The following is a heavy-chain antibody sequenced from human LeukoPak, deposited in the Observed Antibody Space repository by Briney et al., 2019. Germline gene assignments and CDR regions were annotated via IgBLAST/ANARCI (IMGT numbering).Heavy chain of an antibody. Sequence: MPSQTLSLTCTVSGGSISSGSYYWSWIRQPAGEGLEWIGRIYTSGSTNYNPSLKSRVTISVDTSKNQFSLKLSSVTAADTAVYYCARALKVCSGGSCYEGNWFDPWGQGTLVTVSS. CDR3: ARALKVCSGGSCYEGNWFDP. J-gene: IGHJ5*02. CDR1: GGSISSGSYY. D-gene: IGHD2-15*01. CDR2: IYTSGST. V-gene: IGHV4-61*02.